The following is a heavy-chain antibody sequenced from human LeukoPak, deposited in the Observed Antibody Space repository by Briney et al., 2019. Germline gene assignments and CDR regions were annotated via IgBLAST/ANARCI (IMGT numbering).Heavy chain of an antibody. CDR3: ARDRREEDILTVSFDY. D-gene: IGHD3-9*01. J-gene: IGHJ4*02. CDR1: GDSVSSNSAA. CDR2: TYYRNKWYN. V-gene: IGHV6-1*01. Sequence: SHTLSLTCPISGDSVSSNSAAWNWITQSPSRGLEWWVSTYYRNKWYNDYAVSVKSRITINPDTSKNQFSLQLNSVTPEDTAVYYCARDRREEDILTVSFDYWGQGTLVTVSS.